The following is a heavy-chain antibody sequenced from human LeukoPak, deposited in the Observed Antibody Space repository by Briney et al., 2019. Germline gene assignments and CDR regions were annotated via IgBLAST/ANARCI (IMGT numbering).Heavy chain of an antibody. CDR1: GFTFSSYG. J-gene: IGHJ4*02. CDR3: AREPPTYYDFWSGYGSGTLDY. CDR2: IWYDGSNK. D-gene: IGHD3-3*01. V-gene: IGHV3-33*01. Sequence: GGSLRLSCAASGFTFSSYGMHWVRQAPGKGLEWVAVIWYDGSNKYYADSVKGRFTISRDNSKNTLYLQMNSLRAEDTAVYYCAREPPTYYDFWSGYGSGTLDYWGQGTLVTVPS.